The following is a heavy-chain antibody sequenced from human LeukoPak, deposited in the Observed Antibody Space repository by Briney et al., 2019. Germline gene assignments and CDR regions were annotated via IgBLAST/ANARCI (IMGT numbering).Heavy chain of an antibody. CDR3: ARGRRIAAAGNCHWYFDL. CDR2: INHSGCT. Sequence: PSETLSLTCAVYGGSFSGYYWSWIRQPPGKGLEWIGEINHSGCTNYNPSLKSRVTISVDTSKNQFSLKLSSVTAADTAVYYCARGRRIAAAGNCHWYFDLWGRGTLVTVSS. CDR1: GGSFSGYY. V-gene: IGHV4-34*01. J-gene: IGHJ2*01. D-gene: IGHD6-13*01.